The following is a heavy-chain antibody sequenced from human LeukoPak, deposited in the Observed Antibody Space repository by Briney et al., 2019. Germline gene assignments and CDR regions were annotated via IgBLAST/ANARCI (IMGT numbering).Heavy chain of an antibody. D-gene: IGHD4-17*01. CDR1: GGSVSSGNYY. CDR3: ARDGAVTY. J-gene: IGHJ4*02. V-gene: IGHV4-61*01. Sequence: SETLPLTCTVSGGSVSSGNYYWSWIRQPPGKGLEWIGYIYYSGSTNYNPSLKSRVTISVDTSNNQFSLKLSSVTAADTAVYYCARDGAVTYWGQGTLVTVSS. CDR2: IYYSGST.